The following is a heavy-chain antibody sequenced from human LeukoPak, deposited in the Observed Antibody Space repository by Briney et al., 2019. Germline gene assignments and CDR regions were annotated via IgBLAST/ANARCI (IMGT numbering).Heavy chain of an antibody. CDR3: ASQGPGYGAVGRYFDY. CDR1: GGSFSGYY. V-gene: IGHV4-34*01. D-gene: IGHD4-17*01. J-gene: IGHJ4*02. CDR2: INHSGGT. Sequence: SETLSLTCAVYGGSFSGYYWSWIRQPPGKGLEWIGEINHSGGTNYNPSLKSRVTISVDTSKNQFSLKLSSVTAADTAVYYCASQGPGYGAVGRYFDYWGQGTLVTVSS.